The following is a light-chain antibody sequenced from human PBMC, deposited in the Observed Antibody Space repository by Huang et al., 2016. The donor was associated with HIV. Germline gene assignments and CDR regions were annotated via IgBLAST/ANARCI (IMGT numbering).Light chain of an antibody. Sequence: EVVMTQSPNTLSVSPGEKPTLSCRASQSFSSNVAWYQQKPGQAPRLLIYRASARAAGVPARCSGSGSGTEFTLTISSLQSEDFAIYYCQQYNNWPPLTFGGGTKVEI. V-gene: IGKV3-15*01. CDR1: QSFSSN. CDR3: QQYNNWPPLT. J-gene: IGKJ4*01. CDR2: RAS.